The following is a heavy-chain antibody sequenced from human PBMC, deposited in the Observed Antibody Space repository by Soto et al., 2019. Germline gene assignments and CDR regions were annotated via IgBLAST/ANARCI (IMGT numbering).Heavy chain of an antibody. CDR2: ISGSGGTT. D-gene: IGHD5-12*01. Sequence: PRGSLRLSCAASGFTFSSYAMSWVRQAPGKGLEWVSAISGSGGTTYYADSVKGRFTISRDNSKNKLYLQMNSLRAEDTAVYYCERSPVIRGVLDYCRQLTLVPVSP. CDR3: ERSPVIRGVLDY. CDR1: GFTFSSYA. J-gene: IGHJ4*01. V-gene: IGHV3-23*01.